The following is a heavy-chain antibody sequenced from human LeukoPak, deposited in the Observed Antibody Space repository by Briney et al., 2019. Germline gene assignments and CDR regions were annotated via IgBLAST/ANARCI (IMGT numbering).Heavy chain of an antibody. D-gene: IGHD2/OR15-2a*01. Sequence: GGSLRLSCAASGFTFSSYAMSWVRQAPGKGLEYVAAISRNGGSTYYADSVKGRFTISRDNSKNTLYLQMSSLRAEDTAVYLCVKDLRSDFMGVLSRYLSYWGQGTLVTVSS. CDR2: ISRNGGST. CDR1: GFTFSSYA. CDR3: VKDLRSDFMGVLSRYLSY. J-gene: IGHJ4*02. V-gene: IGHV3-64D*09.